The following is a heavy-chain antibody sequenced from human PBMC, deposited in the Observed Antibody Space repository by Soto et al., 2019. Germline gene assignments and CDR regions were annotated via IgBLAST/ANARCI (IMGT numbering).Heavy chain of an antibody. Sequence: SETLSLTCTVSGGSIRTSGYSWGWIRRPPGNGLEWIGYIYYSGSTYYNPSLKSRVTISVDTSKDQFSLKLSSVTAADTAVYYCARDPVSRITGTTLAWFDPWGQGTLVTVSS. CDR2: IYYSGST. V-gene: IGHV4-30-4*08. CDR1: GGSIRTSGYS. D-gene: IGHD1-7*01. CDR3: ARDPVSRITGTTLAWFDP. J-gene: IGHJ5*02.